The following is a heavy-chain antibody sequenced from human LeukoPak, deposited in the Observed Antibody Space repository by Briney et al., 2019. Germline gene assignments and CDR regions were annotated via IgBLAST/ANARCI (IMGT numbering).Heavy chain of an antibody. CDR3: ARNYYFWSGYEEYYFDY. D-gene: IGHD3-3*01. Sequence: ASVKVSCKASGYTFTSYGISWVRQAPGQGLEWMGWISAYNGNTNYAQKLQGRVTMTTDTSTSTAYMELRSLRSDDTAVYYCARNYYFWSGYEEYYFDYWGQGTLVTVSS. CDR2: ISAYNGNT. V-gene: IGHV1-18*01. CDR1: GYTFTSYG. J-gene: IGHJ4*02.